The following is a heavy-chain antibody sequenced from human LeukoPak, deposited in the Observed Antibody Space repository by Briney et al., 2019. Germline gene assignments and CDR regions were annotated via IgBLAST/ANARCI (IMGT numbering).Heavy chain of an antibody. V-gene: IGHV3-13*01. J-gene: IGHJ4*02. Sequence: GGSLRLSCAASGFTFSSYDMHWVRQATGKGLEWVSAIGTAGDTYYPGSVKGRLTISRENAKNSLYLQMNSLRAGDTAVYYCARGRWAVAGSYYYFDYWGQGTLVTVSS. CDR1: GFTFSSYD. CDR3: ARGRWAVAGSYYYFDY. D-gene: IGHD6-19*01. CDR2: IGTAGDT.